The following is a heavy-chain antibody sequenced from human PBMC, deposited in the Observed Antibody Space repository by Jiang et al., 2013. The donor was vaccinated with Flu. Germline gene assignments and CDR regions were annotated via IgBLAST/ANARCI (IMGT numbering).Heavy chain of an antibody. Sequence: VQLLESGGGLVQPGGSLRLSCAGSGFTFSSYAMSWVRQAPGKGLEWVSGISGGGGDGRYYADSVKGRFTISRDNSKNTLFLQMNTLRAEDTAVYYCAKLTDYFDSSGNFHYWGQGTLVTVSS. D-gene: IGHD3-22*01. CDR2: ISGGGGDGR. CDR3: AKLTDYFDSSGNFHY. CDR1: GFTFSSYA. J-gene: IGHJ4*02. V-gene: IGHV3-23*01.